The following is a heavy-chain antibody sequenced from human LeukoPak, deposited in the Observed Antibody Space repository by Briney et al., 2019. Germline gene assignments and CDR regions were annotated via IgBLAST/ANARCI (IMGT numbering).Heavy chain of an antibody. CDR2: ISSSGSTI. CDR3: ASSPDYGDSYFDY. D-gene: IGHD4-17*01. Sequence: GGSLRLSCAASGFTFSSYEMNWVRQAPGKGLEWVSYISSSGSTIYYADSVKGRFTISGDNAKNSLCLQMNSLRAEDTAVYYCASSPDYGDSYFDYWGQGTLVTVSS. J-gene: IGHJ4*02. CDR1: GFTFSSYE. V-gene: IGHV3-48*03.